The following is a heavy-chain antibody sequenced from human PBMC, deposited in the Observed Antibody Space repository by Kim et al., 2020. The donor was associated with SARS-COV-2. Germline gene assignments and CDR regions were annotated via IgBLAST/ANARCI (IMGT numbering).Heavy chain of an antibody. V-gene: IGHV3-23*01. CDR2: ISGGGGGST. CDR3: ASRPNGDKTRFLYYLD. CDR1: GFTFSSHA. D-gene: IGHD2-21*01. Sequence: GGSLRLSCAASGFTFSSHALSWVRQAPGKGLEWVSAISGGGGGSTYYADSVKGRFTITRDTTKNTLLLQMSNLRAEDTTVYYCASRPNGDKTRFLYYLD. J-gene: IGHJ6*03.